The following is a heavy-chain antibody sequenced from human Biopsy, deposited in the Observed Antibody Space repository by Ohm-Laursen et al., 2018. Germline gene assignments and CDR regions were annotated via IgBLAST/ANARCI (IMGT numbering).Heavy chain of an antibody. CDR3: ARAINSTGWPYYYFYGMDV. V-gene: IGHV4-59*07. CDR1: GGSISSDY. CDR2: IYYSGST. D-gene: IGHD2/OR15-2a*01. Sequence: SDTLSLTCTVSGGSISSDYWSWIRQTPGKGLEWIGYIYYSGSTNYNPSLKSRVTISVDTSKNQFSLRLNSVTAADTAVYYCARAINSTGWPYYYFYGMDVWGQGTTVTVSS. J-gene: IGHJ6*02.